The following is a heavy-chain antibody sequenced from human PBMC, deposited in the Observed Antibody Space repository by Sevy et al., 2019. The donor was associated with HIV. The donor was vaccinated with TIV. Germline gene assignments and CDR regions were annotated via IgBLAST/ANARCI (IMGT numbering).Heavy chain of an antibody. J-gene: IGHJ3*02. V-gene: IGHV5-10-1*01. CDR3: AGLLDKVPYAFDI. Sequence: GESLKISCQGSGNSFSGYWISWVRLMPGKGLEGMGRIDPTDSYTYYSPSFQGHVTISTDKSITTAYLQWSSLQASDTAMYYCAGLLDKVPYAFDIWGQGTMVTVSS. CDR2: IDPTDSYT. CDR1: GNSFSGYW. D-gene: IGHD2-2*01.